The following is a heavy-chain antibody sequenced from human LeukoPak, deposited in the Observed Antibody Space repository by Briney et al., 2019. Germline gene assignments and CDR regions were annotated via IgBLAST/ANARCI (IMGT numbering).Heavy chain of an antibody. D-gene: IGHD1-1*01. V-gene: IGHV1-8*01. CDR1: GYTFTNSD. CDR2: MNTKSGNT. Sequence: ASVKVSCKASGYTFTNSDINWVRQATGQGLEWMGWMNTKSGNTGYAQKLQGSVTMTTDTSTSTAYMELRSLRSDDTAVYYCAREGYNWNDAVPDYWGQGTLVTVSS. CDR3: AREGYNWNDAVPDY. J-gene: IGHJ4*02.